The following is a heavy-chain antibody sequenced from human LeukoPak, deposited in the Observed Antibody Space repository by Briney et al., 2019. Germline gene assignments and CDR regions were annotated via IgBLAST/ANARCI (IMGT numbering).Heavy chain of an antibody. Sequence: PSETLSLTCAVYGGSFSGYYWSWVRQPTGKGLEWICEINHSGSTNYNPSLKSRVTISVDTSKNQFSLKLSSVTAADTVVYYCARGYGDYSTPFDPWGQGTLVTVSS. CDR1: GGSFSGYY. CDR3: ARGYGDYSTPFDP. V-gene: IGHV4-34*01. D-gene: IGHD4-17*01. CDR2: INHSGST. J-gene: IGHJ5*02.